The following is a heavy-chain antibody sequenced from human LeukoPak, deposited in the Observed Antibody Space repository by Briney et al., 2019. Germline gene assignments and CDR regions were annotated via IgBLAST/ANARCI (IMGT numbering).Heavy chain of an antibody. D-gene: IGHD6-13*01. J-gene: IGHJ4*02. Sequence: SETLSLTCAVYGGSFSGYYWSWIRQPPGKGLEWIGEINHSGSTNYNPSLKSRVTISADTSKNQFSLKLSSVTAADTAVYYCARAAASSSSWYSTYYFDYWGQGTLVTVSS. V-gene: IGHV4-34*01. CDR1: GGSFSGYY. CDR2: INHSGST. CDR3: ARAAASSSSWYSTYYFDY.